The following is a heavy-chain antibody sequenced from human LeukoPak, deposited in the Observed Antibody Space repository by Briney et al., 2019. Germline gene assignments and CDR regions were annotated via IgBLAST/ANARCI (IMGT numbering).Heavy chain of an antibody. Sequence: PGGSLRLSCAASGFTVSSNYMSWVRQAPGKGLEWVSVIYSGGSTYYADSVKGRFTISRDNSKNTLYLQMNSLRAEDTAVYYCARDCSGGSCRYGMDVWGQGTTVTVSS. CDR2: IYSGGST. J-gene: IGHJ6*02. CDR1: GFTVSSNY. V-gene: IGHV3-53*01. D-gene: IGHD2-15*01. CDR3: ARDCSGGSCRYGMDV.